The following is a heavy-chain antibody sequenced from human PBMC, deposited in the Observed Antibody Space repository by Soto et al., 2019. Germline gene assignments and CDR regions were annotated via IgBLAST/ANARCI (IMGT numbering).Heavy chain of an antibody. Sequence: QVQLVQSGAEVKKPGASVKVSCKASGYTFTSYAMHWVRQAPGQRLEWMEWINAGNGNTKYSQKFQGRVTITRDTSASTAYMEMSSLRSEDTAVYYCAVVGATRTFDYWGQGTLVTVSS. CDR1: GYTFTSYA. V-gene: IGHV1-3*01. CDR2: INAGNGNT. CDR3: AVVGATRTFDY. J-gene: IGHJ4*02. D-gene: IGHD1-26*01.